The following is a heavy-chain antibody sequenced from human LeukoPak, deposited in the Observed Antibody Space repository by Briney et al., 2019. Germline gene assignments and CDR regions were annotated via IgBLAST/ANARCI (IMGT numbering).Heavy chain of an antibody. J-gene: IGHJ4*02. CDR3: AKDRGSGYDFGDLFDY. CDR2: IRYDGSNK. Sequence: GGSLRLSCAASGFTFSSYGMHWVRQAPGKGLEWVAFIRYDGSNKYYADSVKGRFTISRDNSKNTLYLQMNSLRAEDTAVYYCAKDRGSGYDFGDLFDYWGQGTLVTVSS. V-gene: IGHV3-30*02. CDR1: GFTFSSYG. D-gene: IGHD5-12*01.